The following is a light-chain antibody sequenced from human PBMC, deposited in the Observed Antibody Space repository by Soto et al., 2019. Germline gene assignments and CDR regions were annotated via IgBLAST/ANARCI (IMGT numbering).Light chain of an antibody. CDR1: QSISSW. J-gene: IGKJ1*01. CDR2: HAS. CDR3: QQYNSYS. V-gene: IGKV1-5*01. Sequence: DIQMTQSPSTLSASVWDRVTITCRASQSISSWLAWYQQKPGTAPKLLIYHASTLESGVPSRFSGSGSGTEFTLTISSLQPDDCATYYCQQYNSYSFGQGTKVDI.